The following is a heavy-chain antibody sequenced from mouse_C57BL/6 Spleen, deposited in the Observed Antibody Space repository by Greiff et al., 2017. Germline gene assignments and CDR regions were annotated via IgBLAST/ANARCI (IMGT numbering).Heavy chain of an antibody. CDR3: ARRDGGYFDY. V-gene: IGHV1-81*01. Sequence: QVQLKESGAELARPGASVKLSCKASGYTFTSYGISWVKQRTGQGLEWIGEIYPRSGNTYYNEKFKGKATLTAVKSSSTAYMGLRSLTSEDSAVDFGARRDGGYFDYWGQGTTLTVSS. D-gene: IGHD3-3*01. CDR1: GYTFTSYG. CDR2: IYPRSGNT. J-gene: IGHJ2*01.